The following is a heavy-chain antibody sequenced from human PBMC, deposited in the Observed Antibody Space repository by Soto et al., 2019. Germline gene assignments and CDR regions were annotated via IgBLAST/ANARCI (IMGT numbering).Heavy chain of an antibody. V-gene: IGHV3-74*03. J-gene: IGHJ1*01. CDR1: GFYFSGYW. D-gene: IGHD3-16*01. Sequence: GGSLRLSCAASGFYFSGYWMNWVRQAPGRGGEWVSRINTEGSDALYADSVKGRFTISTDNSKHTLYLQMSSLRAEDSAVYYCVRAAARGDSWGQGT. CDR3: VRAAARGDS. CDR2: INTEGSDA.